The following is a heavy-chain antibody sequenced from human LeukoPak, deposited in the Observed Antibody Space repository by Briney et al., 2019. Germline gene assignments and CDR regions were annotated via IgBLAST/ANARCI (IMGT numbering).Heavy chain of an antibody. D-gene: IGHD6-19*01. CDR3: ARTRASRSYSSGWDYYFDY. J-gene: IGHJ4*02. V-gene: IGHV3-21*01. CDR1: GFTFSSYS. Sequence: GGSLRLSCAASGFTFSSYSMKWVRQAPGKGLEWVSSITGSSTYIYYADSVKGRFTISRDNAKNSLYLQMNSLRAEDTAVYYCARTRASRSYSSGWDYYFDYWGQGTLVTVSS. CDR2: ITGSSTYI.